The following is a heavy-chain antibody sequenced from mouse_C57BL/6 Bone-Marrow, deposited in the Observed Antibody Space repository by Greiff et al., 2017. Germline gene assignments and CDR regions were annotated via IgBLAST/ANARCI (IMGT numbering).Heavy chain of an antibody. Sequence: QVQLQQPGAELVKPGASVKLSCKASGYTFTSYWMQWVKQRPGQGLEWIGEIDPSDSYTNYNQKFKGKATLTVDTSSSTAYMQLSSLTSEDSAVYYCAPNYYGSSHWYFDVWGTGTTITVSS. V-gene: IGHV1-50*01. D-gene: IGHD1-1*01. CDR1: GYTFTSYW. J-gene: IGHJ1*03. CDR3: APNYYGSSHWYFDV. CDR2: IDPSDSYT.